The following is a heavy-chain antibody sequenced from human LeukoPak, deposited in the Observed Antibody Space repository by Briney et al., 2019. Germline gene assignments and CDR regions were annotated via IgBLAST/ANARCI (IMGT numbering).Heavy chain of an antibody. CDR2: INLKSGST. Sequence: AASVKVSCKASGYTFIGYYMHWVRQAPGQGLEWMGRINLKSGSTNYAQKFQGRVTMTRDTSISTAYMEMTRLRYDDTAVFYCARELYGMDVWGQGTTVTVSS. CDR3: ARELYGMDV. CDR1: GYTFIGYY. J-gene: IGHJ6*02. V-gene: IGHV1-2*06.